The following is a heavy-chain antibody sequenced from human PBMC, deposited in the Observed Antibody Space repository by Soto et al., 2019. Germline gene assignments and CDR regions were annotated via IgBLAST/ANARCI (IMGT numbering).Heavy chain of an antibody. J-gene: IGHJ6*02. Sequence: GGSLRLSCAASGFTFSGSAMHWVRQASGKGLEWVGRIRSKANSYATAYAASVKGRFTISRDDSKNTAYLQMNSLKTDDTAVYYCTSSSAPTAMVTRPIYYYYGMDVWGQGTTVTVSS. V-gene: IGHV3-73*01. CDR1: GFTFSGSA. D-gene: IGHD5-18*01. CDR2: IRSKANSYAT. CDR3: TSSSAPTAMVTRPIYYYYGMDV.